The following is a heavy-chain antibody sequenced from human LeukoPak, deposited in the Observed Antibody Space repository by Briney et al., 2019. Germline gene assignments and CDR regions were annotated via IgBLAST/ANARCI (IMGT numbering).Heavy chain of an antibody. V-gene: IGHV5-51*01. CDR1: GYSFSNYW. Sequence: GESLKISCKGSGYSFSNYWIGWVRQMPGKGLEWMGIINPGDSDTRYSPSFQGQVTISADKSINTAYLQWSSLRASDTAIYYCARQTGDKGIDYWGQGTLLTVSS. J-gene: IGHJ4*02. D-gene: IGHD7-27*01. CDR3: ARQTGDKGIDY. CDR2: INPGDSDT.